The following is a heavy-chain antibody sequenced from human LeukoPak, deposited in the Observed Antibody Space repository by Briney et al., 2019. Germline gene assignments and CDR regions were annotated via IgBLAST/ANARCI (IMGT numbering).Heavy chain of an antibody. J-gene: IGHJ4*02. CDR3: AKDTSSSWGPYYFDY. V-gene: IGHV3-23*01. CDR1: GFTFSSYA. CDR2: ISGSGGST. D-gene: IGHD6-13*01. Sequence: PGGSLRLSCAASGFTFSSYAMSWVRQAPGKGLEWVSAISGSGGSTDYADSVKGRFTISRDNSKNTLYLQMNSLRAEDTAVYYCAKDTSSSWGPYYFDYWGQGTLVTVSS.